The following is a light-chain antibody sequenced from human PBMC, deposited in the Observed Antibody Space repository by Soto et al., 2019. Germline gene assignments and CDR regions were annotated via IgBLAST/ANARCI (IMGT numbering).Light chain of an antibody. Sequence: EIVLTQSPGTLSLSPGERATLSCRASQSVSSYYLAWYQQKPGQAPRLLIYGASSRATGIPDRFSGSGSGTDVTLTISRLEPEDFAVYYCQQYGGSPTWTFGEGTEVDIK. CDR1: QSVSSYY. CDR2: GAS. J-gene: IGKJ1*01. V-gene: IGKV3-20*01. CDR3: QQYGGSPTWT.